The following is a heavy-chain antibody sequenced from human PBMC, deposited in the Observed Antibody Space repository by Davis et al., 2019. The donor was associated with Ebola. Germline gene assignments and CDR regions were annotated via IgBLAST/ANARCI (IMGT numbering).Heavy chain of an antibody. Sequence: PSETLSLTCSVSGGAMTSYYWSWFRQPPGKGLEWVGNIYYTGNINYNPSLKSRITISLDAPRSQFSLTLISVTAADTAVYFCTAGYYSSDHWGQGILVTVSS. D-gene: IGHD5-12*01. CDR2: IYYTGNI. CDR3: TAGYYSSDH. CDR1: GGAMTSYY. V-gene: IGHV4-59*01. J-gene: IGHJ4*02.